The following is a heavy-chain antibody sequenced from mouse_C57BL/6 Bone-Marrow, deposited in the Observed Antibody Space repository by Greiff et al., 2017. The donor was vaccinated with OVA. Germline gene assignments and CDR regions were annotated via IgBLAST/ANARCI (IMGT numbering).Heavy chain of an antibody. CDR3: ARRFITTVVADWYFDV. CDR1: GYAFSSSW. Sequence: LQESGPELVKPGASVKISCKASGYAFSSSWMNWVKQRPGKGLEWIGRIYPGDGDTNYNGKFKGKATLTADKSSSTAYMQLSSLTSEDSAVYFCARRFITTVVADWYFDVWGTGTTVTVSS. J-gene: IGHJ1*03. V-gene: IGHV1-82*01. D-gene: IGHD1-1*01. CDR2: IYPGDGDT.